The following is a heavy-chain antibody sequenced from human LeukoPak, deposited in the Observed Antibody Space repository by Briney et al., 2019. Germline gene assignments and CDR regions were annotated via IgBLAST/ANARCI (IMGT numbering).Heavy chain of an antibody. Sequence: DIXXVXQATGQXLXXXXWMNPDSGNTGYAQKFQGRVTMTRNTXXSTAYMELSSLRSDDTAVYNCEXXXXXXXXXXXXNDXFDIWGQGTMVTVSS. CDR3: EXXXXXXXXXXXXNDXFDI. J-gene: IGHJ3*02. CDR1: D. CDR2: MNPDSGNT. V-gene: IGHV1-8*01.